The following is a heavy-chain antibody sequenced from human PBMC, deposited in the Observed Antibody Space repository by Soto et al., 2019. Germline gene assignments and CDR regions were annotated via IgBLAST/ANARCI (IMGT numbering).Heavy chain of an antibody. Sequence: QVQLVQSGAEVKKPGSSVKVSCKASGGTFSSYAISWVRKAPGQGLEWMGGIIPIFGTANYAQKFQGRVTITADESTSTAYMELSSLRSEDTAVYYCARDPGVTTSEVRGGMDVWGQGTTVTVSS. CDR1: GGTFSSYA. D-gene: IGHD4-17*01. CDR2: IIPIFGTA. V-gene: IGHV1-69*01. J-gene: IGHJ6*02. CDR3: ARDPGVTTSEVRGGMDV.